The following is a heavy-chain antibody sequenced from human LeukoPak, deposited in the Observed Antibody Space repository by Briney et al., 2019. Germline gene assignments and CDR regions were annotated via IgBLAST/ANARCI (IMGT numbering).Heavy chain of an antibody. CDR2: IDHSDSYT. Sequence: GASLKISYKGSGYSFTSYCNSWRRQIPGKGEWWGGRIDHSDSYTNYSPYFQGHVPISADTCISTAYQQWSSLKASDTAMYYCARHRSGWFTSGYYYYGMDVWGQGTKVTVSS. CDR1: GYSFTSYC. CDR3: ARHRSGWFTSGYYYYGMDV. V-gene: IGHV5-10-1*01. J-gene: IGHJ6*02. D-gene: IGHD6-19*01.